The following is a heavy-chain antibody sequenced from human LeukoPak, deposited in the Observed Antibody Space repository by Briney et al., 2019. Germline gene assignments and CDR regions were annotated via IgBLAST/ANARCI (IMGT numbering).Heavy chain of an antibody. CDR3: ARSWQEVGTFDY. J-gene: IGHJ4*02. CDR2: IYYSGST. Sequence: SQTLSLTCTVSGGSISSGGYYWSWIRQHPGKGLEWIGYIYYSGSTYYNPSLKSRVTISVDTSKNQFSLNLGSVTAADTAVYYCARSWQEVGTFDYWGQGTLVTVSS. D-gene: IGHD4-23*01. V-gene: IGHV4-31*03. CDR1: GGSISSGGYY.